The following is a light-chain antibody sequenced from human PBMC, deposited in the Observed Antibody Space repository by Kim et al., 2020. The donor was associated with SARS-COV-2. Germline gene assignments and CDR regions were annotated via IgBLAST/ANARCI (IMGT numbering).Light chain of an antibody. V-gene: IGKV1-5*01. CDR1: QSISSW. J-gene: IGKJ1*01. CDR3: QQYTIDWT. Sequence: DIQMTQSPSTLSASVGDRVTITFRASQSISSWLAWYQQKPGKAPKLLIYDASNLESGVPSRFSGSGSGTEFTLTISSLQPDDFATYYCQQYTIDWTFGQGTKVDIK. CDR2: DAS.